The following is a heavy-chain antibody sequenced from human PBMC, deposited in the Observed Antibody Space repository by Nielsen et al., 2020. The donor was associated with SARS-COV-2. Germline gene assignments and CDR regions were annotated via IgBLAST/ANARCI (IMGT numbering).Heavy chain of an antibody. Sequence: ASVKVSCKASGYTFTSYDINWVRQATGQGLEWMGWMNPNSGNTGYAQKFQGRVTMTRNTSISTAYMELSSLRSEDTAVYYCACSDRRSFWSGYAWFDPWGQGTLVTVSS. J-gene: IGHJ5*02. CDR3: ACSDRRSFWSGYAWFDP. CDR1: GYTFTSYD. D-gene: IGHD3-3*01. CDR2: MNPNSGNT. V-gene: IGHV1-8*01.